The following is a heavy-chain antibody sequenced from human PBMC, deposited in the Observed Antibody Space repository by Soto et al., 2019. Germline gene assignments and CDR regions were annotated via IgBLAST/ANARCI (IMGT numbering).Heavy chain of an antibody. V-gene: IGHV4-31*03. CDR1: GGSISSGGYY. Sequence: QVQLQESGPGLVKPSQTLSLTCTVSGGSISSGGYYWSWIRQHPGKGLEWIGYIYYSGSTYYNPSLKCRVTISVDTSKNQFSLKLSSVTAADTAVYYCARSPRGTVTTRFHFDYWGQGTLVTVSS. CDR3: ARSPRGTVTTRFHFDY. CDR2: IYYSGST. D-gene: IGHD4-17*01. J-gene: IGHJ4*02.